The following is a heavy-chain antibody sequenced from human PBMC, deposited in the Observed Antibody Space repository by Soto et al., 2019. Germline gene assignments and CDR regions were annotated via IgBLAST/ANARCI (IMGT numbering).Heavy chain of an antibody. V-gene: IGHV1-3*01. Sequence: ASVKVSCKASGYTCSSNAMHWVRQAPGQELEWMGWINGGNGYAKYSQNFQDRVTLTRDTSASTTYMELSSLRSEDTAIFYCARATYTSGGSPTFAMDVWGQGTTVTVSS. CDR1: GYTCSSNA. CDR3: ARATYTSGGSPTFAMDV. CDR2: INGGNGYA. J-gene: IGHJ6*02. D-gene: IGHD3-10*01.